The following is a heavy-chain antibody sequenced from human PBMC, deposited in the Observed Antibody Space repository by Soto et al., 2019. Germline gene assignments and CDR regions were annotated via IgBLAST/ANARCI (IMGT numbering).Heavy chain of an antibody. CDR3: ARGGHVVVVTAALDY. D-gene: IGHD2-21*02. CDR1: GDTFTDYY. V-gene: IGHV1-46*01. CDR2: VNPSGGHT. J-gene: IGHJ4*02. Sequence: QVQLMQSGAEVKKPGASVKVSCKASGDTFTDYYIHWVRQAPGQGLEWMGTVNPSGGHTTYAQHFLGRGNMTRATSTRTLYVELTSLTSGAAATYYCARGGHVVVVTAALDYWGQGTLVTVSS.